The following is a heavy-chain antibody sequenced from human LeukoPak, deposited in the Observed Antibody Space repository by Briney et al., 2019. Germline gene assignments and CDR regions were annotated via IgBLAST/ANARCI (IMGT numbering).Heavy chain of an antibody. V-gene: IGHV1-2*06. CDR1: GGTFSSYA. CDR3: ARGGWGVGCSSTSCYDSEYFQH. Sequence: ASVKVSCKASGGTFSSYAISWVRQAPGQGLEWMGRINPNSGGTNYAQKFQGRVTMTRDTSISTANMELSRLRSDDTAVYYCARGGWGVGCSSTSCYDSEYFQHWGQGTLVTVSS. J-gene: IGHJ1*01. CDR2: INPNSGGT. D-gene: IGHD2-2*01.